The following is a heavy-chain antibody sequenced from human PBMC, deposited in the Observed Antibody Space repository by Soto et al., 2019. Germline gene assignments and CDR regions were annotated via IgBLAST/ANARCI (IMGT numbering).Heavy chain of an antibody. Sequence: QVQLVQSGAEVKKPGSSVKVSCKASGGTFSRYAISWVRQAPGQGLEWMGGITPMFGTANYAQKFQGRVTITADKSTSTVHMELRRLRSEDTAVYYCAQTLGSAVAGPGRFDLWGRGTLVIVSS. CDR1: GGTFSRYA. V-gene: IGHV1-69*14. CDR2: ITPMFGTA. D-gene: IGHD6-19*01. J-gene: IGHJ2*01. CDR3: AQTLGSAVAGPGRFDL.